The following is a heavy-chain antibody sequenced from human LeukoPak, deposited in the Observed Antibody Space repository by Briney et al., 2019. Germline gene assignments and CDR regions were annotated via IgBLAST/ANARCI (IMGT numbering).Heavy chain of an antibody. Sequence: GGSLRLSCAASGFTFSSYAMSWVRQAPGKGLEWVSAISGSGGSTYYADSVKGRFTISRDNSKNTLYLQMNSLRAEDTAVYYCAKDLPLFRAAAGAFDYWGQGTLVTVSS. D-gene: IGHD6-13*01. CDR3: AKDLPLFRAAAGAFDY. V-gene: IGHV3-23*01. CDR1: GFTFSSYA. CDR2: ISGSGGST. J-gene: IGHJ4*02.